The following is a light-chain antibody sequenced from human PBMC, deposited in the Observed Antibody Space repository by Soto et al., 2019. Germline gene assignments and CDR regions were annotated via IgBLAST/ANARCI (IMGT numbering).Light chain of an antibody. CDR3: QQYGNSPT. CDR2: GTS. CDR1: QSVPSSS. J-gene: IGKJ2*01. Sequence: EIVLRQSPGTLSLSPGERATVSCRASQSVPSSSLAWYQQKPGQGPRLLIYGTSRRATGIRDRFSGSGSGTEFTLIISRLEPEDSAVYFCQQYGNSPTFGPGTKLQIK. V-gene: IGKV3-20*01.